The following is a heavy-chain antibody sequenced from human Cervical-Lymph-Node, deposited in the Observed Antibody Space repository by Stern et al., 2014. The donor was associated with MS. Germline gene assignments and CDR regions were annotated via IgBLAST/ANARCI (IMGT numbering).Heavy chain of an antibody. CDR3: AAAIPYSSYVPPGV. V-gene: IGHV1-58*02. Sequence: QMQLVQSGPELKKPGTSVRVSCKASGFTFTTTGIHWLRQARGQRLEWIGWIVAGNAGTKYAQEFQERVTFTRNMSTTTAYMELTSLTSDDTAVYYCAAAIPYSSYVPPGVWGQGTAVTVSS. CDR1: GFTFTTTG. J-gene: IGHJ6*02. D-gene: IGHD3-16*01. CDR2: IVAGNAGT.